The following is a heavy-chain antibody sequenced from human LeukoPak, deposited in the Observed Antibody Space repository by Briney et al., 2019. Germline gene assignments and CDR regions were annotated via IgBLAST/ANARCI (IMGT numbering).Heavy chain of an antibody. V-gene: IGHV4-38-2*02. CDR2: IYRSGSA. J-gene: IGHJ3*02. CDR1: GYSISSGYY. D-gene: IGHD3-10*01. Sequence: SETLSLTCTVSGYSISSGYYWGWIRQPPGKGLEWIGTIYRSGSADYSPSLKSRVTISIDTSKNQFSLRLSSVTAADTAVFYCARTIGGSGSYFLEAFDIWGQGTMVTVSS. CDR3: ARTIGGSGSYFLEAFDI.